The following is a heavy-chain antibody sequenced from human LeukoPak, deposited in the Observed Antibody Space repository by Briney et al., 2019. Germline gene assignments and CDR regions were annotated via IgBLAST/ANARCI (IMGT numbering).Heavy chain of an antibody. CDR3: ASTIAARPAGYYMDV. CDR1: GYSFTSYW. D-gene: IGHD6-6*01. CDR2: IYPGDSDT. Sequence: GESLKISCKGSGYSFTSYWIGWVRQMPGKGLEWMGIIYPGDSDTRYSPSFQGQVTISADKSISTAYLQWSSLKASDTAMYYCASTIAARPAGYYMDVWGKGTTVTVSS. V-gene: IGHV5-51*01. J-gene: IGHJ6*03.